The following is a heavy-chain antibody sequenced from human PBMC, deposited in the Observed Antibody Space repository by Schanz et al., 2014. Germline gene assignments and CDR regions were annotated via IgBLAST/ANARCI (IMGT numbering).Heavy chain of an antibody. CDR3: AKDPPRGVRTPIKPTLDY. V-gene: IGHV3-30*02. CDR1: GYSFSDYD. D-gene: IGHD3-10*01. CDR2: LRSDGSRR. J-gene: IGHJ4*02. Sequence: VQLVESGGGVVQPGGSLRLSCVGSGYSFSDYDMYWIRQAPGKGLEWLAFLRSDGSRRDYADSVKGRFTISRDNSRNTLSLQRSSLRPEDTAVYYCAKDPPRGVRTPIKPTLDYWGQGTRVTVS.